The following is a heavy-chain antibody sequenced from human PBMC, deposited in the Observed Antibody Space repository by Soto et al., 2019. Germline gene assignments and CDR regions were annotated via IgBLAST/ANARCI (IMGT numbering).Heavy chain of an antibody. V-gene: IGHV3-66*01. J-gene: IGHJ4*02. CDR1: GLTVSNNY. CDR3: VRDLGYGDYRYIH. D-gene: IGHD4-17*01. Sequence: EVQLVESGGDLVQPGGSLRLSCEASGLTVSNNYMNWVRQAPGKGLEWVSVIYTDGSTYYADSVKGRFTISRDISKNTLYLHMNSLRAEDTAVYYCVRDLGYGDYRYIHWGQGTLVTVSS. CDR2: IYTDGST.